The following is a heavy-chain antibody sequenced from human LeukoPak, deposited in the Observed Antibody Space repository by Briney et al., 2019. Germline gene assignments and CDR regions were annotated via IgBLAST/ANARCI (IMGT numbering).Heavy chain of an antibody. V-gene: IGHV3-48*03. CDR1: GFTFRSYA. J-gene: IGHJ4*02. D-gene: IGHD4-23*01. CDR3: TREQDREASATVVGDY. CDR2: ISTGTYI. Sequence: PGGSLRLSCAASGFTFRSYAMNWVRQAPGKGLEWLSHISTGTYIAYTDSVKGRFTISRDNAKNSLFLQMNSLRAEDTAVYYCTREQDREASATVVGDYWGQGTLVTVSS.